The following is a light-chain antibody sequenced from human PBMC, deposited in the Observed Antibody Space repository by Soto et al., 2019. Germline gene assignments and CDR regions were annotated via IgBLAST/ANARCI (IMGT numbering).Light chain of an antibody. CDR3: QQYGSSPFT. CDR2: GAS. Sequence: EIELTQSPGTLSLSPGERATLSCRASQSVTINYLAWYQQKPGQAPRLLIYGASTRATGIPDRFTGSGSGTDFTLTISRLEPEDFAVYFCQQYGSSPFTFGPGTKVDIK. V-gene: IGKV3-20*01. J-gene: IGKJ3*01. CDR1: QSVTINY.